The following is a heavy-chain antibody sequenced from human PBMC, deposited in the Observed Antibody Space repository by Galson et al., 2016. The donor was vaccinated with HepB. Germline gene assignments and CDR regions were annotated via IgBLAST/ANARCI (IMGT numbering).Heavy chain of an antibody. CDR1: GFIPSDYW. D-gene: IGHD1-20*01. CDR3: VRDGAGPLTYDS. V-gene: IGHV3-74*01. Sequence: SLRLSCAATGFIPSDYWMNWVRQTPGKRLVWVSHLNPAGTKTAYADSMKGRFTFSRDKRKNTLYLQMDSLRVEDTAVYYCVRDGAGPLTYDSWGQGTLVTVSS. J-gene: IGHJ4*02. CDR2: LNPAGTKT.